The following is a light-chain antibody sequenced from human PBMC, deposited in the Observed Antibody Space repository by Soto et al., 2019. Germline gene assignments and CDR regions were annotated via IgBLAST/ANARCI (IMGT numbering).Light chain of an antibody. CDR1: SSNIGSRS. J-gene: IGLJ3*02. CDR2: KDT. Sequence: QSVLTQPPSASGTPGQRVTISCSGGSSNIGSRSVHWFQQLPGTAPKLLIYKDTQRPSGVPDRFSGSKSGPSASLAISGLRSDDEADYYCSAWEDSLRAWVFGGGTKLTVL. V-gene: IGLV1-47*01. CDR3: SAWEDSLRAWV.